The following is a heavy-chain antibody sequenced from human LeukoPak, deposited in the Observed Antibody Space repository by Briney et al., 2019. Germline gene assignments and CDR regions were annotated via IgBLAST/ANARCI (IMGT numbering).Heavy chain of an antibody. D-gene: IGHD1-26*01. J-gene: IGHJ4*02. CDR2: IIPIFGIA. CDR3: ARDSGSYSTYYFDY. Sequence: ASVKVSCKASAGTFSSYAISWVRQAPGQGLEWMGRIIPIFGIANYAQKFQGRVTITAVKSTSTAYMELSSLRSEDTAVYYCARDSGSYSTYYFDYWGQGTLVTVSS. CDR1: AGTFSSYA. V-gene: IGHV1-69*04.